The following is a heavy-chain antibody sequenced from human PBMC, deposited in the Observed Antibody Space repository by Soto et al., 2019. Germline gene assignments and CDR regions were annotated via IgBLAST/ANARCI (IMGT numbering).Heavy chain of an antibody. CDR1: GFSFSDSG. J-gene: IGHJ4*02. V-gene: IGHV3-48*01. D-gene: IGHD3-3*01. Sequence: EVQLVESGGGWIQPGGSLRLSCEASGFSFSDSGMNWVRRAPGKRLEWISYISSSSRTIYYAASVEGRFTISRDNVRNSVHLQMNSLRGEDTGVYYCARTRMEWALYFDNWGLGTLVTVSS. CDR3: ARTRMEWALYFDN. CDR2: ISSSSRTI.